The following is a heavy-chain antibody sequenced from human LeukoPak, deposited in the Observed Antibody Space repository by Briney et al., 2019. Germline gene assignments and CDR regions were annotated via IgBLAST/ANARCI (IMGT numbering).Heavy chain of an antibody. J-gene: IGHJ4*02. D-gene: IGHD4-17*01. CDR2: IIPIFDKT. CDR3: ARDSGNDFGAN. V-gene: IGHV1-69*13. Sequence: SVKVSCKASGYTFTNYGISWVRQAPGQGLEWMGGIIPIFDKTNYAQKFQDRVTITADESTSTAYMELSTLRSEDTAVYYCARDSGNDFGANWGQGTLVTVSS. CDR1: GYTFTNYG.